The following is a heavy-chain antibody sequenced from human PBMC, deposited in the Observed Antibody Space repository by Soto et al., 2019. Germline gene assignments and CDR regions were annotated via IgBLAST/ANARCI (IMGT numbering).Heavy chain of an antibody. J-gene: IGHJ4*02. V-gene: IGHV1-2*02. CDR2: INPNSGDT. D-gene: IGHD3-22*01. CDR1: GYTFTDFH. CDR3: ARHRFSSGSAYFDY. Sequence: ASVKVSCKASGYTFTDFHVHWVRQAPGQGLEWMGSINPNSGDTDSAQKFQARVTMATDRSINTVYMELYRLKTDDTALYYCARHRFSSGSAYFDYWGQGALVTVSS.